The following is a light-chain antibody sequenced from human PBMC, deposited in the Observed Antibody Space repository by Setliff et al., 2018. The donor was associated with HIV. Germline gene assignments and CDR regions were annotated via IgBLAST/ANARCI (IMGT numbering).Light chain of an antibody. CDR3: CSYAGASTWV. CDR2: EAS. Sequence: QSALTQPASVSGSLGQSITISCTGTNSDIGSYNLISWFQQHPGKVPKLMIYEASKRPSGIPNRFSGSKSGNTASLTISGLQAEDEADYFCCSYAGASTWVFGGGT. J-gene: IGLJ3*02. V-gene: IGLV2-23*01. CDR1: NSDIGSYNL.